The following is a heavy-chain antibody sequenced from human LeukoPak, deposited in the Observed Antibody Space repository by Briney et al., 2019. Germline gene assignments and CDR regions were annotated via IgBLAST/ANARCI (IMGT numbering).Heavy chain of an antibody. CDR1: GYTFTSYG. V-gene: IGHV1-18*01. D-gene: IGHD3-22*01. CDR2: ISAYNGNT. CDR3: ARSPSDSSGYYRTRGGPTNFDY. J-gene: IGHJ4*02. Sequence: ASVKVSCKASGYTFTSYGISWVRQAPGQGREWMGWISAYNGNTNYAQKLQGRVTMTTDTSTSTAYMELRSLRSGDTAVYYCARSPSDSSGYYRTRGGPTNFDYWGQGTLVTVSS.